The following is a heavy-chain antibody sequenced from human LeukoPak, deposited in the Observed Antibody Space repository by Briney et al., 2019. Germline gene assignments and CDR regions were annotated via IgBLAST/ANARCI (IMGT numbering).Heavy chain of an antibody. CDR1: GYSFTSYW. CDR3: ARLGIAVAGEGLFDY. V-gene: IGHV5-51*01. J-gene: IGHJ4*02. CDR2: IYPGDSDT. Sequence: GESLKISCKGSGYSFTSYWIGWVRQMPGKGLGWMGIIYPGDSDTRYSPSFQGQVTISADKSISTAYLQWSSLKASDTAMYYCARLGIAVAGEGLFDYWGQGTLVTVSS. D-gene: IGHD6-19*01.